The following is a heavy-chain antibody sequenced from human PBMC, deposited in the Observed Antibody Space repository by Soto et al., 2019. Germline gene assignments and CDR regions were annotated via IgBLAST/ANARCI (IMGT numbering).Heavy chain of an antibody. CDR1: GYTFTSYY. CDR3: ARSDLSSSFSYYYYGMDV. V-gene: IGHV1-46*01. Sequence: ASVKVSCKASGYTFTSYYMHWVRQAPRQGLEWMGIINPSGGSTSYAQKFQGRVTMTRDTSTSTVYMELSSLRSEDTAVYYCARSDLSSSFSYYYYGMDVWGQGTTVTVSS. D-gene: IGHD6-13*01. J-gene: IGHJ6*02. CDR2: INPSGGST.